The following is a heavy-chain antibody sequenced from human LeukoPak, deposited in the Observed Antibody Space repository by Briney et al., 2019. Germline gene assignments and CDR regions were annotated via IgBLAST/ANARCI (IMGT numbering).Heavy chain of an antibody. V-gene: IGHV4-30-4*01. CDR3: ATSPTVTTVYWYFDL. D-gene: IGHD4-17*01. Sequence: PSETLSLTCTVSGGSISSGDYYWSWIRLPPGKGLEWIGYIYYSGSTFYNPSLKSRVTMSVDTSKNQFSLKLSSVTAADTAVYYCATSPTVTTVYWYFDLWGRGTLVTVSS. CDR2: IYYSGST. CDR1: GGSISSGDYY. J-gene: IGHJ2*01.